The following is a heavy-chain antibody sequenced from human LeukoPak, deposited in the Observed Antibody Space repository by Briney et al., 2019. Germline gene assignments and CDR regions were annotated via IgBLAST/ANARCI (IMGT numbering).Heavy chain of an antibody. D-gene: IGHD2-8*01. CDR1: GFTFSSYG. V-gene: IGHV3-33*01. Sequence: GGSLRLSCAASGFTFSSYGMHWVRQAPGKGPEWVAVIWYDGSNKYYADSVKGRFTISRDNSKNTLYLQMNSLRAEDTAVYYCARDSGSNGVYAIYYGMDVWGQGTTVTVSS. CDR2: IWYDGSNK. CDR3: ARDSGSNGVYAIYYGMDV. J-gene: IGHJ6*02.